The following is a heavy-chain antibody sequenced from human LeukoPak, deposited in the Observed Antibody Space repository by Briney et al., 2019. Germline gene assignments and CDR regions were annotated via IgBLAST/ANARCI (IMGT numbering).Heavy chain of an antibody. D-gene: IGHD2-21*02. CDR3: ARDHGIVVVTASRLDS. CDR2: IYSAGST. Sequence: PGGSLRLSCAASGFTVSSNYMSWVRQAPGKGLEWVSIIYSAGSTYYADSVKGRFTISRDNSKNTLYLQMNSLRAEDTAVYFCARDHGIVVVTASRLDSWGQGTLVTVSS. J-gene: IGHJ4*02. CDR1: GFTVSSNY. V-gene: IGHV3-53*01.